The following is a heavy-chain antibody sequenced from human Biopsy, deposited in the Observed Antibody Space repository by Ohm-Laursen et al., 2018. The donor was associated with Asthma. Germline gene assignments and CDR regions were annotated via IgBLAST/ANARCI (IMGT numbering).Heavy chain of an antibody. Sequence: SQTLSLTCAVSGDSIDSGDYSWTWIRQSPGVGLEWIGYIYRNGDTYYNPTLKNRVTISIDRSKNQFSLKLSSVTAGDMAVYYCARRITIFGVVAYFDYWGQGTLVTVSS. CDR2: IYRNGDT. D-gene: IGHD3-3*01. CDR3: ARRITIFGVVAYFDY. J-gene: IGHJ4*02. CDR1: GDSIDSGDYS. V-gene: IGHV4-30-2*06.